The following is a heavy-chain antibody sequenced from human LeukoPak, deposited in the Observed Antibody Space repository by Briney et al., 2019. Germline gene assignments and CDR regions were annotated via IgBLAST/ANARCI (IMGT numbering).Heavy chain of an antibody. CDR1: GFTFSTYW. Sequence: GGSLRLSCAASGFTFSTYWMHWVRQAPGKGLEWVSRINSDGTTTNYADSVKGRFTISRDNAKHTLYLQMNTLRVEDTAVYYCARAGWYRWDYWGQGTLVTVSS. J-gene: IGHJ4*02. CDR3: ARAGWYRWDY. D-gene: IGHD6-19*01. CDR2: INSDGTTT. V-gene: IGHV3-74*01.